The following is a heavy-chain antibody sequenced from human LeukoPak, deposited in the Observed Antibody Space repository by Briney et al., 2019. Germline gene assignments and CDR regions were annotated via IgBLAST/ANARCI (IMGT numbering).Heavy chain of an antibody. CDR2: INHSGST. V-gene: IGHV4-34*01. CDR1: GGSFSGYY. D-gene: IGHD2-2*01. J-gene: IGHJ4*02. Sequence: PSETLSLTCAVYGGSFSGYYWSWIRQPPGKGLEWIGEINHSGSTNYNPSLKSRVTISVDTSKNRFSLKLSSVTAADTAVYYCARGPGYCSSTSCFSYYFDYWGQGTLVTVSS. CDR3: ARGPGYCSSTSCFSYYFDY.